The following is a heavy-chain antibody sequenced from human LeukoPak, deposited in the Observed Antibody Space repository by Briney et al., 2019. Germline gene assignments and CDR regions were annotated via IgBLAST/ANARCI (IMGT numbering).Heavy chain of an antibody. CDR1: GFTFSSYG. CDR3: ARDTGGYCSGGSCYPGDFDY. CDR2: IWDDGSNK. J-gene: IGHJ4*02. Sequence: QPGRSLRLSCAAPGFTFSSYGMHWVRQAPGKGLEWVAVIWDDGSNKYYADSVKGRFTISRDNSKNTLYLQMNSLRAEDTAVYYCARDTGGYCSGGSCYPGDFDYWGQGTLVTVSS. D-gene: IGHD2-15*01. V-gene: IGHV3-33*01.